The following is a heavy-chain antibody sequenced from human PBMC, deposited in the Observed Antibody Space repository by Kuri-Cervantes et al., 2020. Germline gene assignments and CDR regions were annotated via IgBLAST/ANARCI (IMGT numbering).Heavy chain of an antibody. CDR2: IYYSGST. J-gene: IGHJ6*02. Sequence: SETLSLTCTVSGGSINNHYWSWIRQPPGKGLEWIGYIYYSGSTNYNPSLKSRVTISVDTSKNQFSLKLSSVTAADTAVYYCARVVTPYYYYGMDVWGQGTTVTVSS. D-gene: IGHD5-18*01. CDR1: GGSINNHY. CDR3: ARVVTPYYYYGMDV. V-gene: IGHV4-59*11.